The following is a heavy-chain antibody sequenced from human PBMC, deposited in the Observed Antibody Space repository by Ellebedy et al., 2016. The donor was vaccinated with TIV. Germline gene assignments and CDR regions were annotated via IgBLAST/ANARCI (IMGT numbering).Heavy chain of an antibody. D-gene: IGHD4/OR15-4a*01. CDR1: GFTFSSYA. CDR3: AKDQSRRLFYYGMDV. V-gene: IGHV3-23*01. J-gene: IGHJ6*02. CDR2: ISGSGGST. Sequence: GGSLRLXXAASGFTFSSYAMSWVRQAPGKGLEWVSAISGSGGSTYYADSVKGRFTISRDNSKNTLYLQMNSLRAEDTAVYYCAKDQSRRLFYYGMDVWGQGTTVTVSS.